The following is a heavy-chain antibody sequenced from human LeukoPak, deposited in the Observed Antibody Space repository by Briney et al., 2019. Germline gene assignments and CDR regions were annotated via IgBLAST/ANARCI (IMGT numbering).Heavy chain of an antibody. D-gene: IGHD1-26*01. J-gene: IGHJ4*02. CDR3: VRDLGGRSGH. CDR2: INEDGSTT. Sequence: GGSLRLSCAASGFTFSSNWMHWVRQAPGKGLVWVSRINEDGSTTNYADSVKGRSTIFRDNAKNTLYLQMNSLRAKDTAVYYCVRDLGGRSGHWGQGTLVTVSS. V-gene: IGHV3-74*01. CDR1: GFTFSSNW.